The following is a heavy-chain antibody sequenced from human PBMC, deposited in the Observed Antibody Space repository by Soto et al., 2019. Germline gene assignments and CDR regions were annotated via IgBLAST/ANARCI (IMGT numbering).Heavy chain of an antibody. J-gene: IGHJ3*02. V-gene: IGHV1-18*01. CDR2: ISAYNGNT. Sequence: ASVKVSCKASGYTFTSYGISWVRQAPGQGLEWMGWISAYNGNTNYAQKLQGRVTMTTDTSTSTAYMELRSLRSDDTAVYYCARDLYRKAYYYGSGSYFRTPKDAFDIWGQGTMVTVSS. CDR1: GYTFTSYG. CDR3: ARDLYRKAYYYGSGSYFRTPKDAFDI. D-gene: IGHD3-10*01.